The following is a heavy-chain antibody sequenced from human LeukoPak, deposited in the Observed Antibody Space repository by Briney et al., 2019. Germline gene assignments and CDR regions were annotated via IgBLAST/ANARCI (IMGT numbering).Heavy chain of an antibody. CDR1: GGSISSSSYY. V-gene: IGHV4-39*01. CDR2: IYYSGST. J-gene: IGHJ4*02. D-gene: IGHD3-3*01. CDR3: ARQGYYGPFDY. Sequence: SETLSLTCTVSGGSISSSSYYWGWIRQPPGKGXXWIGSIYYSGSTYYNPSLKSRVTISVDTSKNQFSLKLSSVTAADTAVYYCARQGYYGPFDYRGQGTLVTVSS.